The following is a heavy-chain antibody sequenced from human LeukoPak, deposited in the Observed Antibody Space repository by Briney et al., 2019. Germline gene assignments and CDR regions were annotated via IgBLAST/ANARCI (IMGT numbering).Heavy chain of an antibody. Sequence: ASVKVSCKASGYTFTGYYMHWVRQAPGQGLEWMGWINPNSGGTNYAQKFQGRVTMTRDTSISTAYMELSRLRSDDTAVYYCARWYMVVTAIGLEPHFDYWGQGTLVTVSS. V-gene: IGHV1-2*02. CDR3: ARWYMVVTAIGLEPHFDY. J-gene: IGHJ4*02. CDR1: GYTFTGYY. D-gene: IGHD2-21*02. CDR2: INPNSGGT.